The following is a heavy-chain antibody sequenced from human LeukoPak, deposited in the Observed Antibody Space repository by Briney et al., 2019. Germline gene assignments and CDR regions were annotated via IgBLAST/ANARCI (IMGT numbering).Heavy chain of an antibody. J-gene: IGHJ5*02. CDR1: GGTFSSYA. D-gene: IGHD3-9*01. CDR3: ARGDLDYDILTGRGWFDP. CDR2: IIPIFGTA. Sequence: SVKVSCKASGGTFSSYAISWVRQAPGQGLEWMGGIIPIFGTANYAQKFQGRVTITADESTSTACMELSSLRSEDTAVYYCARGDLDYDILTGRGWFDPWGQGTLVTVSS. V-gene: IGHV1-69*13.